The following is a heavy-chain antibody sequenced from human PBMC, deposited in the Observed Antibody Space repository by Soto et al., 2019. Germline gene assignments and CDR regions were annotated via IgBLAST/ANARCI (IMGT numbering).Heavy chain of an antibody. CDR1: GGSFSGYY. CDR3: ARGRIVVVPAAIKNWFDP. CDR2: INHSGST. Sequence: SATVSLTCAVYGGSFSGYYWSWIRQPPGKGLEWIGEINHSGSTNYNPSLKSRVTISVDTSKNQFSLKLSSVTAADTAVYYCARGRIVVVPAAIKNWFDPWGQGTLVTVS. D-gene: IGHD2-2*01. J-gene: IGHJ5*02. V-gene: IGHV4-34*01.